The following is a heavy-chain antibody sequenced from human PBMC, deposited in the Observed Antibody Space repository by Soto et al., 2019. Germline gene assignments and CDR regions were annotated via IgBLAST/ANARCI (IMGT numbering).Heavy chain of an antibody. J-gene: IGHJ6*02. CDR3: ARDGGDSSGYYYAPTDYYGMDV. Sequence: SVKVSCKASGGTFSSYAISWVRQAPGQGLEWMGGIIPIFGTANYEQKFQGRVTITADKSTSTDYMELSSLRSEDTAVYYCARDGGDSSGYYYAPTDYYGMDVWGQGTTVTVSS. CDR2: IIPIFGTA. V-gene: IGHV1-69*06. D-gene: IGHD3-22*01. CDR1: GGTFSSYA.